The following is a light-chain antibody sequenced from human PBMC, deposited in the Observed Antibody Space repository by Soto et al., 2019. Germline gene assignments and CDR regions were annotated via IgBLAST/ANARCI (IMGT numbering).Light chain of an antibody. CDR3: SSYVGSNNWGV. CDR2: EVT. Sequence: QSVLTQPPSASGSPGQSVTISCTGTSSDVGGYNYVSWYQQHPGKAPKLMIYEVTKRPSGVPDRFSGSKSGNTASLTVSGLQAEDEADYYCSSYVGSNNWGVFGSGTKLTVL. CDR1: SSDVGGYNY. J-gene: IGLJ1*01. V-gene: IGLV2-8*01.